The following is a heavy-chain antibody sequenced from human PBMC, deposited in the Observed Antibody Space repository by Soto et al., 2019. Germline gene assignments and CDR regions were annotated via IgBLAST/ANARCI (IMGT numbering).Heavy chain of an antibody. D-gene: IGHD4-17*01. V-gene: IGHV3-48*01. CDR2: ISSSSSTI. Sequence: EVQLVESGGGLVQPGGSLRLSCAASGFTFSSYSMNWVRQAPGKGLEWVSYISSSSSTIYYADSVKGRFTISRDNAKNSRKLQMNSLRAEATAVYYCARAPATYTYGDYENYYYYYMDVWGKRTTVTVSS. J-gene: IGHJ6*03. CDR3: ARAPATYTYGDYENYYYYYMDV. CDR1: GFTFSSYS.